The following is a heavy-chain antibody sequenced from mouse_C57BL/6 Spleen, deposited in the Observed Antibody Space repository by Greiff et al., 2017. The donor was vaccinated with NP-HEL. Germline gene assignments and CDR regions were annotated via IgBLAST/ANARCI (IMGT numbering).Heavy chain of an antibody. J-gene: IGHJ1*03. V-gene: IGHV1-55*01. CDR1: GYTFTSYW. CDR3: ARSLNEDWYFDV. CDR2: IYPGSGST. Sequence: QVQLQQPGAELVKPGASVKMSCKASGYTFTSYWITWVKQRPGQGLEWIGDIYPGSGSTNYNEKFKSKATLTVDTSSSTAYMQLSSLTSEDSAVYYCARSLNEDWYFDVWGTGTTVTVSS.